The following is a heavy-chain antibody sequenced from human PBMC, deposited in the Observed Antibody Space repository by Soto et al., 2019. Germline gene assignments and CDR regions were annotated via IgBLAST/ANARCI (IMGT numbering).Heavy chain of an antibody. CDR1: GFTFSSYA. J-gene: IGHJ6*02. D-gene: IGHD3-10*01. V-gene: IGHV3-23*01. CDR3: AKNYGSGPHAEYYYYGMDV. CDR2: ISGSGGST. Sequence: GGSLRLSCAASGFTFSSYAMSWVRRAPGKGLEWVSAISGSGGSTYYADSVKGRFTISRDNSKNTLYLQMNSLRAEDTAVYYCAKNYGSGPHAEYYYYGMDVWGQGTTVTVSS.